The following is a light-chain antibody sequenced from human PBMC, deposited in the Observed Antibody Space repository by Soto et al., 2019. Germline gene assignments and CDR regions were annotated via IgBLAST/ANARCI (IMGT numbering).Light chain of an antibody. CDR3: QKPYTSPIT. V-gene: IGKV1D-12*01. CDR2: AAS. Sequence: IQMTRSPSSFSSSVGDRVTISCQSIQGIIRSLAWYQQKPGKAPKLLIYAASSLQSGAPSRFSGSAVATDFPTTISILPAEASANYCYQKPYTSPITFGQGTQRAIK. J-gene: IGKJ5*01. CDR1: QGIIRS.